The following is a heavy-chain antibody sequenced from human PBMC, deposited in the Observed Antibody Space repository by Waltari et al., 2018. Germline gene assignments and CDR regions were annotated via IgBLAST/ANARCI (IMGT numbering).Heavy chain of an antibody. D-gene: IGHD1-26*01. Sequence: QVQLQESGPGMVKSSQTLSLTCTVSGASVSTGSFYWSWIRQSAGKGLEWVGRIYATGATHSNPSLHGRGSMSLDSFKNQVFLKLTSVVAADTAVYFCARERAGSVGWSTSDYWGQGTLVTVSS. CDR1: GASVSTGSFY. CDR3: ARERAGSVGWSTSDY. CDR2: IYATGAT. J-gene: IGHJ4*02. V-gene: IGHV4-61*02.